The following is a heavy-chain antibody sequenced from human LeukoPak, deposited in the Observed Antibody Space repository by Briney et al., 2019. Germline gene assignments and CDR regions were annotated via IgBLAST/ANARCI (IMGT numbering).Heavy chain of an antibody. J-gene: IGHJ4*02. V-gene: IGHV1-18*01. D-gene: IGHD6-25*01. CDR2: TSAYNGNT. CDR3: ARAYSSVPFDY. CDR1: GYTFTSYG. Sequence: ASVKVSCKASGYTFTSYGISWVRQAPGQGLEWMGWTSAYNGNTNYAQKLQGRVTMATDTSTSTAYMELRSLRSDDTAVYYCARAYSSVPFDYWGQGTLVTVSS.